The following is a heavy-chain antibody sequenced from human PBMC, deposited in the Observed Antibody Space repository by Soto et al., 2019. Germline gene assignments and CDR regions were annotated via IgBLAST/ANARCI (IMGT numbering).Heavy chain of an antibody. D-gene: IGHD6-19*01. Sequence: SQTLSLTCAISGDSVSSNSAAWNWIRQSPSRGLEWLGRTYYRSKWYNDYAVSVKSRITINPDTSKNQFSLQLNSVTPEDTAVYYCARDLLPEQTSSGWYDWFDPWGQGTLVTVSS. CDR3: ARDLLPEQTSSGWYDWFDP. V-gene: IGHV6-1*01. CDR1: GDSVSSNSAA. CDR2: TYYRSKWYN. J-gene: IGHJ5*02.